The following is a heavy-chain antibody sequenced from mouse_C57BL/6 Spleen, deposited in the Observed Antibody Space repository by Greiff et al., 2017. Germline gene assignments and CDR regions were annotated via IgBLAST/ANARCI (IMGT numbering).Heavy chain of an antibody. CDR2: ISDGGSYT. CDR1: GFTFSSYA. D-gene: IGHD1-1*01. V-gene: IGHV5-4*03. J-gene: IGHJ3*01. Sequence: DVMLVESGGGLVKPGGSLKLSCAASGFTFSSYAMSWVRQTPEKRLEWVATISDGGSYTYYPDNVKGRFTISRDNAKNNLYLQLRHLKSEDTAMYYCARRDYGSSYGSWFAYGGQGTLVTVAA. CDR3: ARRDYGSSYGSWFAY.